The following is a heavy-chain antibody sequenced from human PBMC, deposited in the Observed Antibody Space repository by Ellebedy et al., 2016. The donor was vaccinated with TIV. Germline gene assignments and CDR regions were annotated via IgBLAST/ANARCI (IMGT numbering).Heavy chain of an antibody. Sequence: SETLSLTXAVYGGSFSGYYWSWIRQPPGKGLEWIGEINHSGSTNYNPSLKSRVTISVDTSKNQFSLKLSSVTAADTAVYYCARGLRVVVAATYFDYWGQGTLVTVSS. CDR2: INHSGST. J-gene: IGHJ4*02. V-gene: IGHV4-34*01. D-gene: IGHD2-15*01. CDR1: GGSFSGYY. CDR3: ARGLRVVVAATYFDY.